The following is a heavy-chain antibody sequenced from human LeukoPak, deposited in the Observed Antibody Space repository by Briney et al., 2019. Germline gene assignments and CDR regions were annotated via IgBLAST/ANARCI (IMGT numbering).Heavy chain of an antibody. CDR1: DYSISSGYY. CDR2: MYYSGST. CDR3: ARDKSRTYGSADAFDI. D-gene: IGHD3-10*01. Sequence: SETLSLTCTVSDYSISSGYYWGWIRQPPGKGLEWIGSMYYSGSTYYNPSLKSRVRVSVDTSKNQFSLKVTSVTAADTAVYYCARDKSRTYGSADAFDIWGQGTMVTVSS. V-gene: IGHV4-38-2*02. J-gene: IGHJ3*02.